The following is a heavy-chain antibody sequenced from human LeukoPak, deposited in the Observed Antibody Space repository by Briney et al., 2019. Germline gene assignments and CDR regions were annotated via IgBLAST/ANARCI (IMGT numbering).Heavy chain of an antibody. J-gene: IGHJ2*01. V-gene: IGHV4-59*08. Sequence: SETLSLTCSVSGVSISDYHWIWIRQPPGKGLEWIGYIYYSGSTNYNPSLKSRVTISVDTSKNQFSLKLSSVTAADTAVYYCARTYWGYSSSWYSYRYFDLWGRGTLVTVSS. CDR2: IYYSGST. D-gene: IGHD6-13*01. CDR1: GVSISDYH. CDR3: ARTYWGYSSSWYSYRYFDL.